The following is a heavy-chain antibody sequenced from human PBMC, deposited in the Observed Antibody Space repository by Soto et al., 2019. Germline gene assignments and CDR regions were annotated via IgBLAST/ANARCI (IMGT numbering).Heavy chain of an antibody. CDR2: IYYSGST. J-gene: IGHJ6*02. D-gene: IGHD2-15*01. CDR1: GGSISSGGYY. Sequence: QVQLQESGPGLVKPSQTLSLTCTVSGGSISSGGYYWSWIRQHPGKGLEWFGYIYYSGSTYYNPALKSRVTISVATSKNQFSLKRSSVTAADTAVYYCARGGLGYCSGGSCYSAELSRYYYGMDVWGQGTTVTVSS. CDR3: ARGGLGYCSGGSCYSAELSRYYYGMDV. V-gene: IGHV4-31*03.